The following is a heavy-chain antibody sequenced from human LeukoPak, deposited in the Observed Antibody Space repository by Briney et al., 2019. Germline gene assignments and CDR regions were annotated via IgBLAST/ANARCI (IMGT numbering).Heavy chain of an antibody. J-gene: IGHJ3*02. V-gene: IGHV1-46*03. CDR1: GYTFTSYY. CDR2: INPSGGST. D-gene: IGHD3-22*01. Sequence: ASVKVSCKASGYTFTSYYMHWVRQAPGQGLEWMGIINPSGGSTSYAQKFQGRVTMTRDTSTSTVYMELSSLRSEDTAVYYCVRVGYYYDSSGYYGAFDIWGQGTMVTVSS. CDR3: VRVGYYYDSSGYYGAFDI.